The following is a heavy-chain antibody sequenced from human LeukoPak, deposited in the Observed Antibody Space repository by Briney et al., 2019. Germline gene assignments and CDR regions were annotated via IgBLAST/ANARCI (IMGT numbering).Heavy chain of an antibody. J-gene: IGHJ4*02. V-gene: IGHV4-59*04. D-gene: IGHD3-9*01. Sequence: SETLSLTCTVSGGSISSYYWSWIRQPPGKGLEWIGSIYHSGSTYYNPSLKSRVTISVDTSKNQFYLKLSSVTAADTAVYYCARAVGIFDWLPLFDCWGQGTLVTVSS. CDR1: GGSISSYY. CDR3: ARAVGIFDWLPLFDC. CDR2: IYHSGST.